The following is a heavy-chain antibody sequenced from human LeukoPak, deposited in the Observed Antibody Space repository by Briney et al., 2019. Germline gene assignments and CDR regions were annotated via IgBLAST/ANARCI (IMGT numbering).Heavy chain of an antibody. J-gene: IGHJ4*02. CDR2: ITTTGST. Sequence: RGSLRLSCAASGFTFSSYGMTWVRQASGKGLEWVSAITTTGSTYYADSVKGRFTISRDNSENTLYLQMNTLRAEDTAVYYCARRIGYVDYWGQGTLVTVSS. D-gene: IGHD6-13*01. CDR3: ARRIGYVDY. V-gene: IGHV3-23*01. CDR1: GFTFSSYG.